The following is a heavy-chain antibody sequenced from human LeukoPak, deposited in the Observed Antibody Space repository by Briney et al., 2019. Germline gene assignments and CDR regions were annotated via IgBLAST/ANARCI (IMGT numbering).Heavy chain of an antibody. J-gene: IGHJ3*02. D-gene: IGHD2-15*01. V-gene: IGHV1-18*01. CDR3: ASGSGGSWYHDAFDI. CDR1: GYTFISYG. CDR2: INTNNGNT. Sequence: ASVKVSCKASGYTFISYGFSWVRQAPGQGLEWMGWINTNNGNTKYAQKLQGRVTMTTDTSTSTAYMELRSLRSDDTAVYYCASGSGGSWYHDAFDIWGQGTMVTASS.